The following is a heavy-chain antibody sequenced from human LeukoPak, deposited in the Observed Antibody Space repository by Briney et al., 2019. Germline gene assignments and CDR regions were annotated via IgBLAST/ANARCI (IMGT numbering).Heavy chain of an antibody. J-gene: IGHJ2*01. D-gene: IGHD5-18*01. CDR2: INHSGST. V-gene: IGHV4-34*01. CDR3: ARRRGFSYGYTVRGWYFGF. CDR1: GGSFSGYY. Sequence: SETLSLTCAVYGGSFSGYYWSWIRQPPGKGLEWIGEINHSGSTNYNPSLKSRVTISVDTSKNQFSLKLSSVTAADTAVYYCARRRGFSYGYTVRGWYFGFWGRGTLVTVSS.